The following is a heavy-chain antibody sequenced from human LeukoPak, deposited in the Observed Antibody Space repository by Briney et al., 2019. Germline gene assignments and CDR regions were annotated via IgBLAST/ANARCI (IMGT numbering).Heavy chain of an antibody. CDR2: ISGSGGST. CDR3: ARVAYYYDSDGYYPFDY. D-gene: IGHD3-22*01. Sequence: GGSLRLSCAASGFTFSSFALNWVRQAPGKGLEWVSTISGSGGSTYYTDSVKGRFTISRDNSKNTLYLQMDTLRAEDTAVYYCARVAYYYDSDGYYPFDYWGQGTLVTVSS. V-gene: IGHV3-23*01. CDR1: GFTFSSFA. J-gene: IGHJ4*02.